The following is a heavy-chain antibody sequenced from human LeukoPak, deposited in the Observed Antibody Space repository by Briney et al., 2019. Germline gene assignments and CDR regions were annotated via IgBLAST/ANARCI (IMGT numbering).Heavy chain of an antibody. CDR2: IYHSGST. V-gene: IGHV4-4*02. D-gene: IGHD6-19*01. J-gene: IGHJ4*02. Sequence: SETLSLTCAVSDGSISSSNWWSWVRQPPGKGLEWIGEIYHSGSTNYNPSLKSRVTISVDKSKNQFSLKLSSVTAADTAVYYCASASIAVAGTYYFDYWGQGTLVTVSS. CDR3: ASASIAVAGTYYFDY. CDR1: DGSISSSNW.